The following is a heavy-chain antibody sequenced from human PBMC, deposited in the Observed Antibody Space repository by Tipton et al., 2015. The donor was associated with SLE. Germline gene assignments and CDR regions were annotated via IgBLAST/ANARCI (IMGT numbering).Heavy chain of an antibody. CDR2: VYYTGNT. CDR1: GGSITSSSSSYY. Sequence: TLSLTCTVSGGSITSSSSSYYWGWISQAPRTGLEWIGSVYYTGNTHYKPSLKSRVTIFVDTSKTKFSLQLSSVTAADTAVYYCVRSYTDGWSPHFDYWGQGILVTVSS. V-gene: IGHV4-39*01. D-gene: IGHD3-16*01. CDR3: VRSYTDGWSPHFDY. J-gene: IGHJ4*02.